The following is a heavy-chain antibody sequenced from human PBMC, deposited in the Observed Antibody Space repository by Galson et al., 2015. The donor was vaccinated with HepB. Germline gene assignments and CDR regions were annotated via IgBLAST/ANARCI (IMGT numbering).Heavy chain of an antibody. CDR2: IYPGDSQI. J-gene: IGHJ6*02. CDR1: GYRFTSYW. Sequence: QSGAEVKKPGESLKISCKGSGYRFTSYWIGWVRQMPGKGLEWMGVIYPGDSQIRYSPSFQGQVTISADKSISTAYLQWSSLKASDTAMYYCAGGNGAAAGIADCYYVMDVWGQGTTVTVSS. V-gene: IGHV5-51*03. D-gene: IGHD6-13*01. CDR3: AGGNGAAAGIADCYYVMDV.